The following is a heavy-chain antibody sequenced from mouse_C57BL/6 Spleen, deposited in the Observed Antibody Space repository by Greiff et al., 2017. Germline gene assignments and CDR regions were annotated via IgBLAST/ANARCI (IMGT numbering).Heavy chain of an antibody. J-gene: IGHJ4*01. V-gene: IGHV2-4*01. CDR1: GFSLTSYG. D-gene: IGHD2-4*01. CDR2: IWSGGST. Sequence: VKLMESGPGLAQPSPSLSITCTVSGFSLTSYGVHWVRQPPGKGLEWLGVIWSGGSTDYNAAFISRLSISKDNSKSQVFFKMNSLQADDTAIYYCAKKEGLYDYAYAMDYWGQGTSVTVSS. CDR3: AKKEGLYDYAYAMDY.